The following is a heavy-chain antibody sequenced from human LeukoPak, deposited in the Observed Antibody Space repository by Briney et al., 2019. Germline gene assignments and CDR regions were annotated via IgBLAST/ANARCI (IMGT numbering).Heavy chain of an antibody. Sequence: GASVKVSCKASGYTFTSYYMHWVRQAPGQGLEWMGIINPSGGSTSYAQKFQGRVTMTGDTSTSTVYMELSSLRSEDTAVYYCAREMVRGNWFDPWGQGTLVTVSS. D-gene: IGHD3-10*01. CDR1: GYTFTSYY. CDR2: INPSGGST. V-gene: IGHV1-46*01. CDR3: AREMVRGNWFDP. J-gene: IGHJ5*02.